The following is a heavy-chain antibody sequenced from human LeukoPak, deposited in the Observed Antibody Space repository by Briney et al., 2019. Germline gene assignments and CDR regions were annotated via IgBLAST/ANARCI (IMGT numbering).Heavy chain of an antibody. V-gene: IGHV3-23*01. Sequence: GGSLRLSCAASGFTFSSYAMRWVRQAPGKGLEWVSAISGSGGSTYYADSVKGRFTISRDNSKDTLYLQMNSLRAEDTAVYYCAKDVAYSGTYYSWFDPWGQGTLVTVSS. CDR1: GFTFSSYA. CDR3: AKDVAYSGTYYSWFDP. CDR2: ISGSGGST. D-gene: IGHD1-26*01. J-gene: IGHJ5*02.